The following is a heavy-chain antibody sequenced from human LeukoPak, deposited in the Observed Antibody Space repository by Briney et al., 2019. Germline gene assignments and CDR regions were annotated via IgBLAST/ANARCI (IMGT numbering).Heavy chain of an antibody. CDR2: INHSGST. CDR1: GGSFSGYY. V-gene: IGHV4-34*01. CDR3: ARGGTNCSGGSCYSTDLRSDY. Sequence: SETLSLTCAVYGGSFSGYYWSWIRQPPGKGLEWIGEINHSGSTNYNPSLKSRVTISVDTSKNQFSLKLSSVTAADTAVYYCARGGTNCSGGSCYSTDLRSDYWGQGTLVTVSS. D-gene: IGHD2-15*01. J-gene: IGHJ4*02.